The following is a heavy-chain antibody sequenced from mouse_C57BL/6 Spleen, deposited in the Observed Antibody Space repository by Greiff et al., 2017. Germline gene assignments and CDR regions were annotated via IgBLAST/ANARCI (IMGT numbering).Heavy chain of an antibody. CDR1: GYTFTSYW. CDR3: ARGDYDRLYFDY. D-gene: IGHD2-4*01. V-gene: IGHV1-50*01. Sequence: QVQLQQPGAELVKPGASVKLSCKASGYTFTSYWMQWVNQRPGQGLEWIGEIDPSDSYTNYNQKFKGKATLTVDTSSSTAYMQLSSLTSEDSAVYYCARGDYDRLYFDYWGKGTTLTVSS. CDR2: IDPSDSYT. J-gene: IGHJ2*01.